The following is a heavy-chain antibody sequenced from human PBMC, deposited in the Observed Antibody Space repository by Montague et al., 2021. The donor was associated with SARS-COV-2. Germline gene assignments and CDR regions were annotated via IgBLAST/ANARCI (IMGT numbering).Heavy chain of an antibody. CDR3: ASPGGYCTGGSCYYVY. CDR1: GGSISTYY. Sequence: SETPSLTCSVSGGSISTYYWSWIRQPPGKGLEWIGYIYYSGSTNYNPSLKSRVTISIDTSKNQFSLELSSVTAADMAVYYCASPGGYCTGGSCYYVYWGQGTLVTVSS. CDR2: IYYSGST. D-gene: IGHD2-15*01. J-gene: IGHJ4*02. V-gene: IGHV4-59*01.